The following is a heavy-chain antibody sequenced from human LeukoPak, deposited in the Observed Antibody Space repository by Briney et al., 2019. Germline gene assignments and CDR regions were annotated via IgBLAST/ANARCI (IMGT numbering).Heavy chain of an antibody. Sequence: SETLSLTCTVSGGSISSYYWSWIRQPPGKGLEWIGYIYYSGSTNYNPSLKSRVTISVDTSKNQFSLKLSSVTAADTAVYYCARQTAGDATTDYWGQGTLVTVSS. D-gene: IGHD7-27*01. CDR1: GGSISSYY. V-gene: IGHV4-59*08. CDR3: ARQTAGDATTDY. CDR2: IYYSGST. J-gene: IGHJ4*02.